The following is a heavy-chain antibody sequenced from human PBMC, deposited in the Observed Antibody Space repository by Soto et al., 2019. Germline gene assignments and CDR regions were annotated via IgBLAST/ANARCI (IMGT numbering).Heavy chain of an antibody. CDR2: IYYSGST. CDR3: ARNGGRFKDYYHYYYGMHV. V-gene: IGHV4-59*01. J-gene: IGHJ6*02. CDR1: GGSISSYY. D-gene: IGHD2-8*01. Sequence: SGTLSLTCTVSGGSISSYYWSWIRQPPGKGLEWIGYIYYSGSTNYSPSLKSRVTISVDTSKNQFSLKLSSVTAADTAVYYCARNGGRFKDYYHYYYGMHVWGQGTTVTVSS.